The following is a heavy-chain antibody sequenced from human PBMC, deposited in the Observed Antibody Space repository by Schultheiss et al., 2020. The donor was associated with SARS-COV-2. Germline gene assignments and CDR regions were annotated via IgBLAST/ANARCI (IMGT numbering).Heavy chain of an antibody. D-gene: IGHD6-6*01. Sequence: SETLSLTCAISGDSVSSNSAAWNWIRQSPSRGLEWLGRTYYRSKWYNDYAVSVKSRITINPDTSKNQFSLQLNSVTPEDTAVYYCAKDPRDLRPYYYYGMDVWGQGTTVTGS. CDR1: GDSVSSNSAA. J-gene: IGHJ6*02. V-gene: IGHV6-1*01. CDR2: TYYRSKWYN. CDR3: AKDPRDLRPYYYYGMDV.